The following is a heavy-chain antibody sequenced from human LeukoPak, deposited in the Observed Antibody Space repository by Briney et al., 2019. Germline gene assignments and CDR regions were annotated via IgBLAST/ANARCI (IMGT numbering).Heavy chain of an antibody. V-gene: IGHV3-23*01. D-gene: IGHD5-12*01. CDR3: AKYGGYDRYNWFDP. CDR1: GLTFTNYA. J-gene: IGHJ5*02. CDR2: ISANGGST. Sequence: PGGSLRLSCAASGLTFTNYAVSWVRQAPGKGLEWVSGISANGGSTYYADSVKGRFTIARDNSKNTLYLQMNSLRVEDMALYYCAKYGGYDRYNWFDPWGQGTLVTVSS.